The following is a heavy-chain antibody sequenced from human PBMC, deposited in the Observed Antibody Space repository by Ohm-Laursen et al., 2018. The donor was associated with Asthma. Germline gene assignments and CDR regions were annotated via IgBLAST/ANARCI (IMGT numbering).Heavy chain of an antibody. D-gene: IGHD3-22*01. CDR2: IYYSGST. Sequence: SQTLSLTCSVSGGSISSGGYSWSWIRQPPGKGLEWIGYIYYSGSTYYNPSLKSRVTISVDTSKNQFSLKLSSVTAADTAVYYCARDRRGSYDSSGYYYTGLYWYFDLWGRGTLVTVSS. J-gene: IGHJ2*01. CDR1: GGSISSGGYS. CDR3: ARDRRGSYDSSGYYYTGLYWYFDL. V-gene: IGHV4-31*03.